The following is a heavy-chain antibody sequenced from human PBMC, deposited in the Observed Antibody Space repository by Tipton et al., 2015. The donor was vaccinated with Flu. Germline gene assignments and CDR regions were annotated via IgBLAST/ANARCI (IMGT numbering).Heavy chain of an antibody. Sequence: SLRLSCAASGFAVSSNYMSWVRQAPGKGLEWVSVIYSGGSTYYADSVKGRFTISIDNSKNTLYLQMNSLRAADTAVYYCARLAAAPNFACRGQGSLATVS. CDR3: ARLAAAPNFAC. D-gene: IGHD6-13*01. V-gene: IGHV3-53*01. J-gene: IGHJ4*02. CDR1: GFAVSSNY. CDR2: IYSGGST.